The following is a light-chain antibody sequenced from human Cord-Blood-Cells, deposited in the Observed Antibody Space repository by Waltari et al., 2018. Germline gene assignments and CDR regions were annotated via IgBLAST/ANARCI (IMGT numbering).Light chain of an antibody. J-gene: IGKJ3*01. CDR1: QSVLYSSNNKNY. CDR3: QQYYSTPPVT. V-gene: IGKV4-1*01. Sequence: DIVMTQSPDSLAVSLGERAPLNCKSSQSVLYSSNNKNYLAWYQQKPGQPPKLLIYWASTRESGVPDRFSGSGSGTDFTLTISSLQAEDVAVYYCQQYYSTPPVTFGPGTKVDIK. CDR2: WAS.